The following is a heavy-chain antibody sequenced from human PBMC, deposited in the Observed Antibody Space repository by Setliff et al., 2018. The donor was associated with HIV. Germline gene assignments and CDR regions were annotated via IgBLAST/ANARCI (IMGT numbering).Heavy chain of an antibody. V-gene: IGHV4-38-2*02. J-gene: IGHJ4*02. CDR3: AREAYGSGSYPSFGLDY. CDR2: INHSGST. CDR1: GGSISSGYY. D-gene: IGHD3-10*01. Sequence: SETLSLTCTVSGGSISSGYYWSWIRQPPGKGLEWIGEINHSGSTNYNPSLKSRVTISVDTSKNQFSLKLSSVTAADTAVYYCAREAYGSGSYPSFGLDYWGQGTLGTVSS.